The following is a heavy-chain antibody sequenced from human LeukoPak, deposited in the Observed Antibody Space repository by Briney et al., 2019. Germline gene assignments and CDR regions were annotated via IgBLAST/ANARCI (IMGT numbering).Heavy chain of an antibody. CDR1: GGSISSGGYY. CDR2: IYYSGST. D-gene: IGHD3-3*01. CDR3: ARFRRADYDFWSGEFNWFDP. J-gene: IGHJ5*02. V-gene: IGHV4-31*03. Sequence: SETLSLTCTVSGGSISSGGYYWSWIRQHPGKGLEWIGYIYYSGSTYYNPPLKSRVTISVDTSKNQFSLKLSSVTAADTAVYYCARFRRADYDFWSGEFNWFDPWGQGTLVTVSS.